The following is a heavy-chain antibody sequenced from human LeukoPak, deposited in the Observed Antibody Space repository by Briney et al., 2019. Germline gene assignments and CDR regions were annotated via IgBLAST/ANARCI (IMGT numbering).Heavy chain of an antibody. CDR1: GGTFSSYA. D-gene: IGHD3-22*01. Sequence: SVKVSCKASGGTFSSYAISWVRQAPGQGLEWMGRIIPIFGTANYAQKFQGRVTITTDESTSTAYMELGSLRSEDTAVYYCVTGYYDSSGYYHGRGAFDIWGQGTMVTVSS. CDR2: IIPIFGTA. J-gene: IGHJ3*02. CDR3: VTGYYDSSGYYHGRGAFDI. V-gene: IGHV1-69*05.